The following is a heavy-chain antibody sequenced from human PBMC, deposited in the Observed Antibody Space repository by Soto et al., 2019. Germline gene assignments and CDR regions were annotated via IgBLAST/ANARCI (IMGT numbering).Heavy chain of an antibody. CDR3: ARGPGVEAAGQNVAFDI. V-gene: IGHV1-8*01. CDR2: MNPNSGNT. CDR1: GYTFTSYD. D-gene: IGHD6-13*01. J-gene: IGHJ3*02. Sequence: ASVKVSCKASGYTFTSYDINWVRQATGQGLEWMGWMNPNSGNTGYAQKFQGRVTMTRNTSISTAYMELSSLRSEDTAVYYCARGPGVEAAGQNVAFDIWGQGTRVTVSS.